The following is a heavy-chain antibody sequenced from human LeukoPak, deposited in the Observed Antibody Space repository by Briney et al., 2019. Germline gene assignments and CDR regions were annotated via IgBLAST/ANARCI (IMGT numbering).Heavy chain of an antibody. V-gene: IGHV1-69*01. Sequence: GSSVKVSCKASGGTFSSYAISWVRQTPGQGLEWMGGIIPIFGTANYAQKFQGRVTITADESTSTAYMELSSLRSEDTAVYYCARVEQSYYYYGMDVWGQGTTVTVSS. CDR1: GGTFSSYA. D-gene: IGHD6-19*01. CDR2: IIPIFGTA. J-gene: IGHJ6*02. CDR3: ARVEQSYYYYGMDV.